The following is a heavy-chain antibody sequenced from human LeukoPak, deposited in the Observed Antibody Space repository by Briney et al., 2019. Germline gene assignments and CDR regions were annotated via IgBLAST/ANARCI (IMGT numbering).Heavy chain of an antibody. V-gene: IGHV3-15*01. CDR1: GFTFNNAW. CDR3: ATETWIQLWSSRGYFYGRLDY. CDR2: IKSKTDGGTT. D-gene: IGHD5-18*01. J-gene: IGHJ4*02. Sequence: GGSLRLSCAASGFTFNNAWMSWVRQAPGKGLEWVGRIKSKTDGGTTDYAAPVKGRFTISRDDSKNTLYLQMNSLQIEDTAVYYCATETWIQLWSSRGYFYGRLDYWGQGTLVTVSS.